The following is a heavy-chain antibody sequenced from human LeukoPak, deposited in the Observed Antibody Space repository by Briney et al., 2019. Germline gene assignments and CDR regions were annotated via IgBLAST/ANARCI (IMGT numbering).Heavy chain of an antibody. CDR1: GYTFTSYG. CDR2: ISAYNGNT. CDR3: ARSAYYYDSGSHHYYYMDV. J-gene: IGHJ6*03. Sequence: GASVKVSCKASGYTFTSYGISWVRQAPGQGLEWMGWISAYNGNTNYAQKLQGRVTMTTDTSTSTPYMELRSLRSDDTAVYYCARSAYYYDSGSHHYYYMDVWGKGTTVTISS. D-gene: IGHD3-10*01. V-gene: IGHV1-18*01.